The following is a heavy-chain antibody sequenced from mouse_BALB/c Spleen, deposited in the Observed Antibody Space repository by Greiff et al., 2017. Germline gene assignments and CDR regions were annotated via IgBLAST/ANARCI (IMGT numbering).Heavy chain of an antibody. V-gene: IGHV1-55*01. CDR3: ARLDDYDVGYYLDY. CDR2: IYPGSGST. J-gene: IGHJ2*01. D-gene: IGHD2-4*01. Sequence: QVQLQQPGAELVKPGTSVKLSCKASGYNFTSYWINWVKLRPGQGLEWIGDIYPGSGSTNYNEKFKSKATLTVDTSSSTAYMQLSSLASEDSALYYCARLDDYDVGYYLDYWGQGTTLTVSS. CDR1: GYNFTSYW.